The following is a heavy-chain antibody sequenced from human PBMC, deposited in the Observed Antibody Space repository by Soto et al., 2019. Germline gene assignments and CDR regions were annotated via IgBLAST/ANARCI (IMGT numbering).Heavy chain of an antibody. CDR3: ASWNSSGWYSY. J-gene: IGHJ4*02. CDR2: INHSGST. D-gene: IGHD6-19*01. V-gene: IGHV4-34*01. Sequence: QVQLQQWGAGLLKPSETLSLTCAVYGGSFSGYYWSWIRQPPGKGLEWIGEINHSGSTNYNPSLKSRVTISVYTSKNQFSLKLSSVTAADTAVYYCASWNSSGWYSYWGQGTLVTVSS. CDR1: GGSFSGYY.